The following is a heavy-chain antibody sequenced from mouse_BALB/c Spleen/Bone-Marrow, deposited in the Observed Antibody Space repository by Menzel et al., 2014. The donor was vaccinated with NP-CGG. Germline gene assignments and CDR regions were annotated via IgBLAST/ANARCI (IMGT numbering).Heavy chain of an antibody. Sequence: EVKLVESGAELVKPGASVKLSCTASGFNIKDTYMHWVKRRPEQGLEWIGGIDPANGNTKYDPRFQGKATITADASSNTAYLQLSSLTSEDTAVYYCTGRYGWFAYWGQGTLVTVSA. CDR1: GFNIKDTY. CDR3: TGRYGWFAY. J-gene: IGHJ3*01. CDR2: IDPANGNT. D-gene: IGHD2-14*01. V-gene: IGHV14-3*02.